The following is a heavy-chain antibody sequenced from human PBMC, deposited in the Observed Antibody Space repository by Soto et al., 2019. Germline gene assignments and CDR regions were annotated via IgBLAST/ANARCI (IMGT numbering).Heavy chain of an antibody. Sequence: ASVKVSCKASGGTFSSYAISWVRQAPGQGLEWMGGIIPIFGTANYAQKFQGRATITADESTSTAYMELSSLRSEDTAVYYCATDDYDYVWGSYRAYFQHWGQGTLVTVSS. CDR3: ATDDYDYVWGSYRAYFQH. V-gene: IGHV1-69*13. J-gene: IGHJ1*01. CDR2: IIPIFGTA. D-gene: IGHD3-16*02. CDR1: GGTFSSYA.